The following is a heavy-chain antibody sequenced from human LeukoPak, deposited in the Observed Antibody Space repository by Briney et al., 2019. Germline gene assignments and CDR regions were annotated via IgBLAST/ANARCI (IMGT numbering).Heavy chain of an antibody. V-gene: IGHV3-74*01. CDR2: INSDGTNT. CDR3: ARDRAAFGVVQVGY. J-gene: IGHJ4*02. CDR1: TFTFSRYW. D-gene: IGHD3-3*01. Sequence: GGSLRLSCAASTFTFSRYWMHWVRQAPGKGLVWVSRINSDGTNTYYADSVKGRFTISRDNIKNTLYLQMNSLRTEDTAVYYCARDRAAFGVVQVGYWGQGTLVTVSS.